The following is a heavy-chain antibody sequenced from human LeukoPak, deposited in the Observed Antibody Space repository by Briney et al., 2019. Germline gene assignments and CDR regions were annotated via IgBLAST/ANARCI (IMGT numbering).Heavy chain of an antibody. CDR2: INHSGST. CDR1: VDSFSGYY. D-gene: IGHD3-10*01. J-gene: IGHJ3*02. V-gene: IGHV4-34*01. CDR3: ARSGLADAFDI. Sequence: SETLSLTCAVYVDSFSGYYWVWIRQPPGKGLEWIGEINHSGSTNYNPSLKTRVTISRDTSKNQFSLRLTSVTAADTAVYYCARSGLADAFDIWGQGTMVTVSS.